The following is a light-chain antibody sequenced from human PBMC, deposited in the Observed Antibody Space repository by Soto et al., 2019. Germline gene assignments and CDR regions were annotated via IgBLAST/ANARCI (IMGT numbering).Light chain of an antibody. CDR3: SQALNTPWT. Sequence: IVMTQSPDSLAVSLGERATINCKSSQSVLYSSNNKDYLAWYQQKPGQPPKLLIYWASTRQFGVPDRFRGNGSGNDFTLTISRLEGEDVGVYYCSQALNTPWTFGQGNKVEIK. V-gene: IGKV4-1*01. J-gene: IGKJ1*01. CDR2: WAS. CDR1: QSVLYSSNNKDY.